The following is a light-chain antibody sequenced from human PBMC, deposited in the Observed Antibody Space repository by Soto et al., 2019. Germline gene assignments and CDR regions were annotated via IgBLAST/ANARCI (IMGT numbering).Light chain of an antibody. CDR2: ASS. J-gene: IGKJ1*01. V-gene: IGKV1-39*01. Sequence: DIQMTQSPSSLSASVGDRVTISCRASQSIARFLNWYQQKPGKAPKLLIYASSTLQGGVPSSFSGSGSGTDFTLTISSLQPDDVATYYCQHYNSYSEAFGQGTKVELK. CDR3: QHYNSYSEA. CDR1: QSIARF.